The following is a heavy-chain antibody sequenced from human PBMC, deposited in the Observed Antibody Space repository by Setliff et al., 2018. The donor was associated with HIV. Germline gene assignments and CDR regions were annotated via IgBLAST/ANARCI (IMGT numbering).Heavy chain of an antibody. CDR2: INPNSGGT. V-gene: IGHV1-2*02. CDR3: ARGRVPSSIGPMDV. CDR1: GYTFTGYY. J-gene: IGHJ6*02. D-gene: IGHD6-6*01. Sequence: GASVKVSCKASGYTFTGYYMHWVRQAPGQGLEWLGWINPNSGGTNYAQKFQGRVTMTRDTPMRTAYMELSRLKSDDTALYYCARGRVPSSIGPMDVWGQGTTVTVSS.